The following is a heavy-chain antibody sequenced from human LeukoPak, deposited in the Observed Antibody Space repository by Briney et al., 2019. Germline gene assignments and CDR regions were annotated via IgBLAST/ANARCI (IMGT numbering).Heavy chain of an antibody. V-gene: IGHV4-4*02. D-gene: IGHD6-19*01. CDR3: ARTYSSGWYDYYGMDV. CDR1: GGSIKSNNW. J-gene: IGHJ6*02. Sequence: SETLSLTCAVSGGSIKSNNWWSWVRQPPGKGLEWIGEIYHSGSTNYNPSLESRVTVSVDKSKNQFSLDLSSVTAADTAVYYCARTYSSGWYDYYGMDVWGQGTTVTVSS. CDR2: IYHSGST.